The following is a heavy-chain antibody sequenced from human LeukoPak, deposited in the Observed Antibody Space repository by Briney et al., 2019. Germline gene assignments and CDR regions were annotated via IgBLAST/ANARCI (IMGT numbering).Heavy chain of an antibody. CDR1: GYTFTGYY. Sequence: ASVKVSCKASGYTFTGYYMHWVRQAPGQGLEWMGWINPNSGGTNYAQKFQGRVTMTRDTSISTAYMELSRLRSDDTAVYYCARVGPSRIAAADVDYWGQGTLVTVSS. D-gene: IGHD6-13*01. CDR3: ARVGPSRIAAADVDY. V-gene: IGHV1-2*02. J-gene: IGHJ4*02. CDR2: INPNSGGT.